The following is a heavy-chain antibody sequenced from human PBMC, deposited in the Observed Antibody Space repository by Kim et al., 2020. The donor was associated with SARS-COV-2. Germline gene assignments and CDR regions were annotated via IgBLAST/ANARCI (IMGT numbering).Heavy chain of an antibody. J-gene: IGHJ5*02. V-gene: IGHV4-39*01. D-gene: IGHD5-18*01. Sequence: SQTLSLTCTVSGGSISSSSYYWGWIRQPPGKGLEWIGSIYYSGSTYYNPSLKSRVTISVDTSKNQFSLKLSSVTAADTAVYYCARHFQGSPRADTAFWWFDPWGQGTLVTVSS. CDR3: ARHFQGSPRADTAFWWFDP. CDR1: GGSISSSSYY. CDR2: IYYSGST.